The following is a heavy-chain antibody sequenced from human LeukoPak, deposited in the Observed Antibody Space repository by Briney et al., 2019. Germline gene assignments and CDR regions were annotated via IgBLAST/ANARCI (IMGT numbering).Heavy chain of an antibody. D-gene: IGHD4-17*01. CDR1: GFTFGSYE. V-gene: IGHV3-48*03. Sequence: GGSLRLSCAASGFTFGSYEMNWVRQAPGKGLEWVSYISSSGSTIYYADSVKGRFTISRDNAKNSLYLQMNSLRAEDTAVYYCASVPIYGVIVDYWGQGTLVTVSS. CDR3: ASVPIYGVIVDY. CDR2: ISSSGSTI. J-gene: IGHJ4*02.